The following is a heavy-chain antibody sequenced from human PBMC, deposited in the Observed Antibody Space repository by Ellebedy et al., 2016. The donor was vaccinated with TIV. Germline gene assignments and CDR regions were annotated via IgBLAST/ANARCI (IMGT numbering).Heavy chain of an antibody. J-gene: IGHJ4*02. Sequence: GESLKISXAASGFTFSSYAMHWVRQAPGKGLEWVAVISYHGSNKYYADSVKGRFTISRDNAENTLYLQMNSLRAEDTAVYYCTRALRGYSGYDDYWGQGTLVTVSS. D-gene: IGHD5-12*01. CDR1: GFTFSSYA. CDR3: TRALRGYSGYDDY. V-gene: IGHV3-30-3*01. CDR2: ISYHGSNK.